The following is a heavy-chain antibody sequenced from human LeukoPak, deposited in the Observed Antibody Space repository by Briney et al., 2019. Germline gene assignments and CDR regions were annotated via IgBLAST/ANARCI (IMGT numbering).Heavy chain of an antibody. Sequence: GGSLRLSCAASGFTYSSYSMNWVRQAPGKGLEWVSSISSSSSYIYYADSVKGRFTISRDNSKNTLYLQMSSLRAEDTAVYYCAKGRYFYDSNDYFRFYFDYWGQGTLVTVSS. J-gene: IGHJ4*02. CDR2: ISSSSSYI. CDR3: AKGRYFYDSNDYFRFYFDY. V-gene: IGHV3-21*04. D-gene: IGHD3-22*01. CDR1: GFTYSSYS.